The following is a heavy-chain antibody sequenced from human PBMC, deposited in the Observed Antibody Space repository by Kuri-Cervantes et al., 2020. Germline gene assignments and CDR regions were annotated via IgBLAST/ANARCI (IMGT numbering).Heavy chain of an antibody. J-gene: IGHJ5*02. CDR1: GFTLSSYE. V-gene: IGHV3-48*03. CDR3: ARDRGTGWYLPHIP. CDR2: ISSSGSTI. D-gene: IGHD6-19*01. Sequence: GESLKSPCAASGFTLSSYEMNWVRQAPGKGLEWVSYISSSGSTIYYADSVKGRFTIFRDNSKNTLYLQMNSLRVEDTAVDYCARDRGTGWYLPHIPWGQGTLVTVSS.